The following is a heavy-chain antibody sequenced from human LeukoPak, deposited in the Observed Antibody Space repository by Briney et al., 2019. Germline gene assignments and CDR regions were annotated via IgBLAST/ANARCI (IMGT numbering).Heavy chain of an antibody. CDR3: ARDSRYNWFDP. Sequence: KPSETLSFTCTVSGGSISSYYWSWIRQPPGKGLEWIGYIYYSGSTNYNPSLKRRVTISVDTSKNQFSLKLSSVTAADTAVYYCARDSRYNWFDPWGQGTLVTVSS. CDR2: IYYSGST. J-gene: IGHJ5*02. D-gene: IGHD3-16*02. CDR1: GGSISSYY. V-gene: IGHV4-59*01.